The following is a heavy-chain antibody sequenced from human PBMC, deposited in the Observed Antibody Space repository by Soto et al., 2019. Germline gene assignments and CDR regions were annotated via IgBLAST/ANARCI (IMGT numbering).Heavy chain of an antibody. CDR3: AKEGQGGMAQGIFGSDYYYYYKDV. Sequence: PGGSLRLSCAASGVTFSSYAMSWVRQAPGKGLEWVSAISGSGGSTYYADSVKGRFTISRDNSKNTLYLQMNSLRAEDTAVYYCAKEGQGGMAQGIFGSDYYYYYKDVWGKGTTVTVSS. V-gene: IGHV3-23*01. CDR2: ISGSGGST. D-gene: IGHD6-13*01. CDR1: GVTFSSYA. J-gene: IGHJ6*03.